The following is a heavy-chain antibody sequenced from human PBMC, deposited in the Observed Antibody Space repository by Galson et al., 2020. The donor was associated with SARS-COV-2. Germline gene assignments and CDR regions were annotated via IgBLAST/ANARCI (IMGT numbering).Heavy chain of an antibody. CDR1: GGSISSYY. CDR3: ARDRLGNYAFDI. J-gene: IGHJ3*02. Sequence: SETLSLTCTVAGGSISSYYWSWIRQPPGKGLEWIGYIHYSGSTNYNPSLKSRVTISVDTSKNQFSLKLSSVTAADTAVYYCARDRLGNYAFDIWGQGTMVTVSS. CDR2: IHYSGST. D-gene: IGHD7-27*01. V-gene: IGHV4-59*01.